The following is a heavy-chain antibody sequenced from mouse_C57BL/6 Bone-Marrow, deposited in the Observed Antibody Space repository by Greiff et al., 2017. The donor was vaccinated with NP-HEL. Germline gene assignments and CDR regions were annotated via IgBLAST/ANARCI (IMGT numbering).Heavy chain of an antibody. CDR3: TTGDYYDYGDY. CDR1: GFNIKDDY. V-gene: IGHV14-4*01. D-gene: IGHD2-4*01. CDR2: IDPENGDT. J-gene: IGHJ2*01. Sequence: EVQVVESGAELVRPGASVKLSCTASGFNIKDDYMHWVKQRPEQGLEWIGWIDPENGDTEYASKFQGKATITADTSSNTAYLQLSSLTSEDTAVYYCTTGDYYDYGDYWGQGTTLTVSS.